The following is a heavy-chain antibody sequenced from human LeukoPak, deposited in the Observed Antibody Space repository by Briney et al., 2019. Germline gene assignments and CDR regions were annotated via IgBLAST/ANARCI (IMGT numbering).Heavy chain of an antibody. CDR2: ISGRGSET. CDR1: GFTFSSYA. CDR3: AREDGYCSGGNCYSYFDS. Sequence: KAGGSLRLSCAASGFTFSSYAMTWVRQAPGKGLEGVSAISGRGSETNYVDSVKGRFTINRDNTKNSLYLQMYSLRAEDTAVYFCAREDGYCSGGNCYSYFDSWGQGTLVTVAS. V-gene: IGHV3-21*01. J-gene: IGHJ4*02. D-gene: IGHD2-15*01.